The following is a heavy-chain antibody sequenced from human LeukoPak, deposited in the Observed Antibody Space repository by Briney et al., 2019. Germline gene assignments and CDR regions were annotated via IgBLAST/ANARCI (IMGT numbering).Heavy chain of an antibody. V-gene: IGHV3-30*02. J-gene: IGHJ3*02. CDR2: IRSDGSNK. D-gene: IGHD6-6*01. CDR3: ARGKLDAFDI. Sequence: GGSLRLSCAASGITFSSYGMHWVRQAPGKGLEWVAFIRSDGSNKYYADSVKGRFTISRDNSKTTLYLQMNSLRAEDTAVYYCARGKLDAFDIWGQGTMVTVSS. CDR1: GITFSSYG.